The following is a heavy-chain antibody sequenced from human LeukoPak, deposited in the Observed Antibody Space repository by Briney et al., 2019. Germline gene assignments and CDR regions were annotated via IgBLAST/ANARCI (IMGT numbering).Heavy chain of an antibody. Sequence: PSQTLSLTCTVSGVSISSGDYYWSWLRQPPGKGLEWIGYIYYSGSIYYNPSLRGRVTISVQTSKNQFSLKLSSVTAADTALYYCARAVYCGATRCYHPEGWFDPWGQGTLVTVSS. D-gene: IGHD2-21*01. CDR2: IYYSGSI. CDR3: ARAVYCGATRCYHPEGWFDP. V-gene: IGHV4-30-4*08. CDR1: GVSISSGDYY. J-gene: IGHJ5*02.